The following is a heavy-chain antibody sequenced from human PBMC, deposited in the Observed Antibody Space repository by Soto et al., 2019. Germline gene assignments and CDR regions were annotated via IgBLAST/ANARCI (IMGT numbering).Heavy chain of an antibody. Sequence: EVQLLESGGGLVQPGGSLRLSCAASGFTFSSYAMSWVRQAPGKGLEWVSAISDSGGNTYYADSVKGRFTISRDNSKNTLYLQMNSLRVEDTAVYYCANAFLCGGWYEGAFDIWGQGTMVTVSS. J-gene: IGHJ3*02. CDR3: ANAFLCGGWYEGAFDI. D-gene: IGHD6-19*01. CDR1: GFTFSSYA. CDR2: ISDSGGNT. V-gene: IGHV3-23*01.